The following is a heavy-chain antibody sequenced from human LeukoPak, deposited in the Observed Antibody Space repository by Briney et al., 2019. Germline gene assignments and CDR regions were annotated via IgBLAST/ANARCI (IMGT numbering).Heavy chain of an antibody. CDR1: GYTFTSYD. Sequence: RASVKVSCKASGYTFTSYDINWVRQAPGQGLEWMGWMNPNSGNTGYAQKFQGRVTMTRNTSISTAYMELSSLRSEDTAVYYCARMGSRVYDILTGYQYNWFDPWGQGTLVTVSS. CDR3: ARMGSRVYDILTGYQYNWFDP. V-gene: IGHV1-8*01. D-gene: IGHD3-9*01. J-gene: IGHJ5*02. CDR2: MNPNSGNT.